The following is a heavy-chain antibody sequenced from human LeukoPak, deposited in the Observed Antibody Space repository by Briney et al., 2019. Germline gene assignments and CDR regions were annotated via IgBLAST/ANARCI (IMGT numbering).Heavy chain of an antibody. V-gene: IGHV4-30-2*01. Sequence: PSQTLSLTCTVSGGSISSGGYYWSWIRQPPGKGLEWIGYIYHSGSTDYNPSLKSRVTISVDRSKNQLSLKPSSVTAADTAVYYCARDRSSWYFADWGQGTLVTVSS. CDR1: GGSISSGGYY. J-gene: IGHJ4*02. CDR3: ARDRSSWYFAD. D-gene: IGHD6-13*01. CDR2: IYHSGST.